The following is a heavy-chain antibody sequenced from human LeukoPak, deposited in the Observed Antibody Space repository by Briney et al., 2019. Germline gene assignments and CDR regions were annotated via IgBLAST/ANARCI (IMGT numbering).Heavy chain of an antibody. V-gene: IGHV1-18*01. J-gene: IGHJ3*02. CDR1: GYTFTSYG. D-gene: IGHD6-13*01. CDR2: ISAYNGNT. CDR3: ARDREIFIAAAGTVSFDI. Sequence: GASVKVSCKASGYTFTSYGISWVRQAPGQGLEWMGWISAYNGNTNYVQKLQGRVTMTTDTYKSTAYMELRSLRSDDTAVYYCARDREIFIAAAGTVSFDIWGQGTMVTVSS.